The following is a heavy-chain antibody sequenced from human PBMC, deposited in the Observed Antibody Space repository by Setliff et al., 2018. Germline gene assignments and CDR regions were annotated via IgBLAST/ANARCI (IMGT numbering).Heavy chain of an antibody. Sequence: SETLSLTCTVSDGSLSTYYWSWIRQPPGKGLEFIGYVYYSGTANYSPSLESRLTITIDTSKSQFSLKLSSVTAADTAVYYCARHATYYYGSGNLPFDSWGQGTLVTVSS. CDR2: VYYSGTA. D-gene: IGHD3-10*01. J-gene: IGHJ4*02. CDR1: DGSLSTYY. CDR3: ARHATYYYGSGNLPFDS. V-gene: IGHV4-59*08.